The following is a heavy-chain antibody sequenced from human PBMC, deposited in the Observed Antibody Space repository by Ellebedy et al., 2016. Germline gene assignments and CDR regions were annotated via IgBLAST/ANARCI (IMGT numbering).Heavy chain of an antibody. Sequence: SVKVSCXASGGTFSSYAISWVRQAPGQGLEWMGGIIPIFGTANYAQKFQGRVTITADESTSTAYMELSSLRSEDTAVYYCARDLGPTTVVTPDDEPYYMDVWGKGTTVTVSS. CDR2: IIPIFGTA. J-gene: IGHJ6*03. CDR1: GGTFSSYA. V-gene: IGHV1-69*13. CDR3: ARDLGPTTVVTPDDEPYYMDV. D-gene: IGHD4-23*01.